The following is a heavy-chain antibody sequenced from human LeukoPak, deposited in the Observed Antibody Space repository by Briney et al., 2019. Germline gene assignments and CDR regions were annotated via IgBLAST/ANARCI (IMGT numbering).Heavy chain of an antibody. J-gene: IGHJ4*02. CDR2: ISYDEKNK. CDR1: GFIFRSYA. D-gene: IGHD5-24*01. V-gene: IGHV3-30*04. CDR3: ARGRGGNNYYYFDY. Sequence: GRSLRLSCAASGFIFRSYAIHWVRQAPGKGLEWVAVISYDEKNKYYADSVKGRFTISRDNSKNTLYLQMNSLRAEDTAVYYCARGRGGNNYYYFDYWGQGTLVTVSS.